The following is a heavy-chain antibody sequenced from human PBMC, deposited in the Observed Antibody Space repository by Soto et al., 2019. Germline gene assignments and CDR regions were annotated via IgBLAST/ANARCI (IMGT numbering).Heavy chain of an antibody. D-gene: IGHD3-10*01. J-gene: IGHJ5*02. Sequence: SETLSLTCTVSGGSISSGDYYWSWIRQPPGKGLEWIGYIYYSGSTYYNPSLKSRVTISVDTSKNQFSLKLSSVTAADTAVYYCARFSFGDYYGSGSSNWFDAWGQGTLVTVSS. CDR3: ARFSFGDYYGSGSSNWFDA. CDR2: IYYSGST. V-gene: IGHV4-30-4*01. CDR1: GGSISSGDYY.